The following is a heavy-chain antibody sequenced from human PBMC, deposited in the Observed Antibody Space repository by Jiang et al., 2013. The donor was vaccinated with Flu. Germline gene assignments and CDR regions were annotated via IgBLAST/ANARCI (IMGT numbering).Heavy chain of an antibody. CDR3: ARSGYSRTYDAFDI. V-gene: IGHV4-4*07. Sequence: GPGLVKPSETLSLTCTVSGGSISSYYWSWIRQPAGKGLEWIGRIYTSGSTNYNPSLKSRVTMSVDTSKNQFSLKLSSVTAADTAVYYCARSGYSRTYDAFDIWGQGTMVTVSS. CDR2: IYTSGST. CDR1: GGSISSYY. D-gene: IGHD2-15*01. J-gene: IGHJ3*02.